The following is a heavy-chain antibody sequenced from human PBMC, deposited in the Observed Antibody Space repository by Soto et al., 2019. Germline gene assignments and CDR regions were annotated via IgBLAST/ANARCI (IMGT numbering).Heavy chain of an antibody. CDR2: INHSGST. D-gene: IGHD2-8*02. CDR3: ARDKITGLFDY. CDR1: GGSFSGYY. V-gene: IGHV4-34*01. J-gene: IGHJ4*02. Sequence: QVQLQQWGAGLLKPSETLSLTCAVYGGSFSGYYWTWIRQPPGTGLEWIGEINHSGSTNYNPPLKXXVPLSVDTSKNQFSQKLTSVTAADTAVYYCARDKITGLFDYWGQGTLVTVSS.